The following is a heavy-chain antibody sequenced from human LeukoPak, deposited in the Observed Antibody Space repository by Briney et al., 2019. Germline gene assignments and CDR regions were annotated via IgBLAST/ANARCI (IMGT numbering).Heavy chain of an antibody. CDR1: GGTFSSYA. Sequence: ASVKVSCKASGGTFSSYAISWVRQAPGQGLEWMGGIIPIFGTANYAQKFQGRVTITTDESTSTAYMELSSLRSEDTAVYYCARGLDDFDAFDIWGQGTMVTVS. V-gene: IGHV1-69*05. CDR2: IIPIFGTA. J-gene: IGHJ3*02. D-gene: IGHD3-3*01. CDR3: ARGLDDFDAFDI.